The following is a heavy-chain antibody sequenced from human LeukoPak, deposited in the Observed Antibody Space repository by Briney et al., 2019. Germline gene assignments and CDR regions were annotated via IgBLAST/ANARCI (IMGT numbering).Heavy chain of an antibody. CDR3: ARQRLGLNDY. D-gene: IGHD6-19*01. J-gene: IGHJ4*02. CDR1: GGSISSGGYS. Sequence: PSETLSLTCAVSGGSISSGGYSWSWIRQPPGKGLEWIGSIYYSGSTYYNPSLKSRVTISVDTSKNQFSLKLSSVTAADTAVYYCARQRLGLNDYWGQGTLVTVSS. CDR2: IYYSGST. V-gene: IGHV4-30-2*03.